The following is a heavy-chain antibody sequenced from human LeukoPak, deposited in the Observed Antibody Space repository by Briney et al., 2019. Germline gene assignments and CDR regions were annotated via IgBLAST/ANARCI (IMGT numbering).Heavy chain of an antibody. Sequence: GGSLRLSCAASGVTFSSYAMSWVRQAPGKGLEWVSAISGSGGSTYYADSVKGRFTISRDNSKNTLYLQMNSLRAEDTAVYYCAKRPYDFWIPVGDYMDVWGKGTTVTVSS. V-gene: IGHV3-23*01. CDR3: AKRPYDFWIPVGDYMDV. CDR2: ISGSGGST. CDR1: GVTFSSYA. D-gene: IGHD3-3*01. J-gene: IGHJ6*03.